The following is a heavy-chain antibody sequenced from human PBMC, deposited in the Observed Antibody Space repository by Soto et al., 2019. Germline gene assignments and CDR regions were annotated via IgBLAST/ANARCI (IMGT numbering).Heavy chain of an antibody. V-gene: IGHV3-30*18. CDR2: ISSDGTNK. D-gene: IGHD6-19*01. Sequence: QVQLVESGGGVVQPGRSLRLSCAASGFTFASYGMHWVRQAPGKGLEWVAVISSDGTNKYYADSVKGRFTISRDNSKNTLYLQMNSLRDDYTAVYYSDKGHSSGWYSFDYRGQGTLVTVSS. CDR3: DKGHSSGWYSFDY. CDR1: GFTFASYG. J-gene: IGHJ4*02.